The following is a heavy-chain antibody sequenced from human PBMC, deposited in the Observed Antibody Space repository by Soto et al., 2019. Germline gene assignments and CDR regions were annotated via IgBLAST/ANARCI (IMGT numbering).Heavy chain of an antibody. D-gene: IGHD3-10*01. V-gene: IGHV1-3*01. J-gene: IGHJ4*02. CDR2: INAGNGNT. Sequence: ASVKVSCKASGYTFTSYAMHWVRQAPGQRLEWMGWINAGNGNTKYSQKLQGRVTMTTDTSTSTAYMELRSLRSDDTAVYYCARVGSALDYWGQGTLVTVSS. CDR1: GYTFTSYA. CDR3: ARVGSALDY.